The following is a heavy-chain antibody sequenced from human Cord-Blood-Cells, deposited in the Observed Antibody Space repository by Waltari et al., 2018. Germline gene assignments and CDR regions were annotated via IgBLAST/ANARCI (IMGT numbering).Heavy chain of an antibody. V-gene: IGHV4-34*01. D-gene: IGHD2-2*02. CDR3: ARGGDIVVVPAAIAYFQH. CDR1: GGCFLGSY. J-gene: IGHJ1*01. CDR2: IKHSGSI. Sequence: QVQLPQWGAGPLQLSETLSSTRAVHGGCFLGSYPGWFRHHTRQGLEWIGEIKHSGSINCNPSLKSRITISVDTSKNQFSLKLGSVTAADTAVYYCARGGDIVVVPAAIAYFQHWGQGTLVTVSS.